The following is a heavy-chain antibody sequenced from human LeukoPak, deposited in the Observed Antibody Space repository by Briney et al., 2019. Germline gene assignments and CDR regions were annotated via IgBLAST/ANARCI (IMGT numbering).Heavy chain of an antibody. CDR2: THHRGGT. V-gene: IGHV4-4*02. CDR3: ATPNDAFNI. CDR1: GGSISNENW. Sequence: SETLSLTCAVSGGSISNENWWSWVRQPPGKGLEWIGETHHRGGTNYNPSLRSRVTISIDTSKSQFSLKLTSVTAADTAVYYCATPNDAFNIWGQGTMVTVSS. J-gene: IGHJ3*02.